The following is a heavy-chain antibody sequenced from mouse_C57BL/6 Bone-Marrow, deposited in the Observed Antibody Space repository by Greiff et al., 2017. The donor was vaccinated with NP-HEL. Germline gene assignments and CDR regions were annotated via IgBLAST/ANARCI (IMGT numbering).Heavy chain of an antibody. D-gene: IGHD1-2*01. CDR2: ISSGSSTI. Sequence: EVQLVESGGGLVKPGGSLKLSCAASGFTFSDYGMHWVRQAPEKGLEWVAYISSGSSTIYYADTVKGRFTIPRDNAKNTLFLQMTSLRSEDTAMYYGAMPHYYAPAGAMDYWGQGTSVTVSS. CDR1: GFTFSDYG. CDR3: AMPHYYAPAGAMDY. V-gene: IGHV5-17*01. J-gene: IGHJ4*01.